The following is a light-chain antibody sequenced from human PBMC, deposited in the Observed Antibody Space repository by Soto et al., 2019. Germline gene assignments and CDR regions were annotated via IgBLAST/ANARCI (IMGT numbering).Light chain of an antibody. CDR3: QQYYSTPLT. Sequence: DIVMTQTPDSLAVSLGERATINCKSSQRVLYSSNNKTYLAWYQQKPGQPPKLLIYWASTRESGVPDRFSGSGSGTDFTLTISSRQAEDVAVCYCQQYYSTPLTFGGGTKVEIK. CDR2: WAS. V-gene: IGKV4-1*01. CDR1: QRVLYSSNNKTY. J-gene: IGKJ4*01.